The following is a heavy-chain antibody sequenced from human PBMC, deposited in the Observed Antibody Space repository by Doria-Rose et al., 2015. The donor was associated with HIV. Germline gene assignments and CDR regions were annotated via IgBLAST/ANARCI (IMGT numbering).Heavy chain of an antibody. CDR1: GVSLSSPGMG. J-gene: IGHJ4*02. V-gene: IGHV2-26*01. D-gene: IGHD6-13*01. Sequence: QITLKESGPVLVKPTETLTLTCTVSGVSLSSPGMGVSWIRQPPGKALEWLANIFSDDARSYITSLKSRLTSSRGTYKSQVVLTMTDMDPVDTATYYCARIKSSRWYHKYYFDFWGQGTLVIVSA. CDR3: ARIKSSRWYHKYYFDF. CDR2: IFSDDAR.